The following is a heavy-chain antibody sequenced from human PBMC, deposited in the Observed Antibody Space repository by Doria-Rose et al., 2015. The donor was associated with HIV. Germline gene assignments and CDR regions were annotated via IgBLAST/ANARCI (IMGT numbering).Heavy chain of an antibody. CDR3: ARIKSSRWYHKYYFDF. D-gene: IGHD6-13*01. Sequence: SGPVLVKPTETLTLTCTVSGVSLSSPGMGVSWIRQPPGKALEWLANIFSEDERSYNTSLKSRLTISRGASKSQVVLTMTDMDPVDTATYYCARIKSSRWYHKYYFDFWGQGTLVIVSA. V-gene: IGHV2-26*01. CDR2: IFSEDER. J-gene: IGHJ4*02. CDR1: GVSLSSPGMG.